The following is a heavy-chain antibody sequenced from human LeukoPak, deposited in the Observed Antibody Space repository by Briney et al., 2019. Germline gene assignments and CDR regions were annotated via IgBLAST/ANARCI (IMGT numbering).Heavy chain of an antibody. CDR2: ITRRVNT. CDR3: ARGLRITSPSSLFSRIGDHYMDV. V-gene: IGHV4-34*01. D-gene: IGHD2-15*01. J-gene: IGHJ6*03. Sequence: SQTLSLTRSVYLGSFRNYYCTWIPHPPRKRHWWIGEITRRVNTNYNPSLETRVTVSVDRSKNEFSLKLTSVTAADTAVYYCARGLRITSPSSLFSRIGDHYMDVWGIGTTVAVSS. CDR1: LGSFRNYY.